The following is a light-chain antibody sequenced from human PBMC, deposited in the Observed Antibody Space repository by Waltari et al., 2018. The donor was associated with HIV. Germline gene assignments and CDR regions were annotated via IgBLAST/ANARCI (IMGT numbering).Light chain of an antibody. J-gene: IGKJ1*01. V-gene: IGKV3-20*01. CDR3: QQYDTSPRT. CDR1: RSGSSTY. CDR2: GAS. Sequence: NVLTQSPGTLSLSPGERATLSVRAGRSGSSTYVAWYQQKPGQAPRVLSYGASSRATGIPDRFSGSGSGTDFTLTISRLEPEDFAVYYCQQYDTSPRTFGQGTKVEIK.